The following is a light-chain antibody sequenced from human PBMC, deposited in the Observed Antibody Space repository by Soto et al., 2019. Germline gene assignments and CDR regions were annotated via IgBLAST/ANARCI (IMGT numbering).Light chain of an antibody. CDR3: SSDAGSDNMI. CDR1: SSDVGGYEH. J-gene: IGLJ2*01. V-gene: IGLV2-8*01. Sequence: QSALTQPPSASGSPGQSVTLSCTGSSSDVGGYEHVSWYQQHPGRVPKPLIYDVSKRLSGVPDRFSGSKSGNTASLTVSGLQAEDEDDYYCSSDAGSDNMIFGGGTKLTVL. CDR2: DVS.